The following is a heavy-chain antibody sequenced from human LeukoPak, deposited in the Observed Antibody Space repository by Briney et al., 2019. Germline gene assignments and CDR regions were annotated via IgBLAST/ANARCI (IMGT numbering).Heavy chain of an antibody. V-gene: IGHV4-39*01. J-gene: IGHJ5*02. CDR1: GGSISSSSYY. CDR3: ARQGAYCSSTSCRRWFDP. D-gene: IGHD2-2*01. Sequence: PSETLSLTCTVSGGSISSSSYYWGWIRQPPGKGLGWIGSIYYSGSTYYNPSLKSRVTISVDTSKNQFSLKLSSVTAADTAVYYCARQGAYCSSTSCRRWFDPWGQGTLVTVSS. CDR2: IYYSGST.